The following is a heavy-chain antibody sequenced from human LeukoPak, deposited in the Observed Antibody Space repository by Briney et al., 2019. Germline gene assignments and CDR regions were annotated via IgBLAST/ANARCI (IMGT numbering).Heavy chain of an antibody. Sequence: PGGSLRPSCAASGFTSSSYGMSWVRQAPGKGLEWVSAISGSGDSTYYADSVKGRFTISRDNSKNMLYLQMNSLRAEDTAVYYCAKDGISVFNIWGQGTTVIVSS. J-gene: IGHJ3*02. D-gene: IGHD2-21*01. V-gene: IGHV3-23*01. CDR3: AKDGISVFNI. CDR1: GFTSSSYG. CDR2: ISGSGDST.